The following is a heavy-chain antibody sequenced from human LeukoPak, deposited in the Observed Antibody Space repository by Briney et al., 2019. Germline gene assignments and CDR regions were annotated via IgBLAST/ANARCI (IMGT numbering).Heavy chain of an antibody. Sequence: NPGGSLRLSCAASGFTFSSYSMNWVRQAPGKGLEWVSSISSSSSYIYYADSVKGRFTISRENAKNSLYLQMNSLRAEDTAVYYCARETGDYPYYYYMDVWGKGTTVTVSS. CDR2: ISSSSSYI. D-gene: IGHD4-17*01. J-gene: IGHJ6*03. CDR1: GFTFSSYS. CDR3: ARETGDYPYYYYMDV. V-gene: IGHV3-21*01.